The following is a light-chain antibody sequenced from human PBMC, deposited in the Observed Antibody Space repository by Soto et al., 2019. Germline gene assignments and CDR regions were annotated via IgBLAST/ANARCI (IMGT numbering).Light chain of an antibody. J-gene: IGKJ4*01. CDR3: AQYNNWPLT. V-gene: IGKV3D-15*01. Sequence: EVVMTQSPATLSVSPGERATLSCRASQTVRDNLGWYQQKPGQPPRLLIYGATTRATGIPARFSGSGSGTEFALTMSSRQSEGFAVYYCAQYNNWPLTLGGGRKVQMK. CDR2: GAT. CDR1: QTVRDN.